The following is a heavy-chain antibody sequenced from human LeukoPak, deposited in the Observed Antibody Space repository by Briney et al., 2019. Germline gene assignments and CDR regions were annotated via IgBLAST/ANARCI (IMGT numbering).Heavy chain of an antibody. Sequence: WASVKVSCKASGGTFSSYAISWVRQAPGQGLEWMGWISTYTGDTNYAQNLRGRVTMTTDTSTTTAYMELRSLRSGDTAVYYCARRLTVAASGYYFDYWGQGSLVTVSS. J-gene: IGHJ4*02. CDR1: GGTFSSYA. CDR2: ISTYTGDT. CDR3: ARRLTVAASGYYFDY. V-gene: IGHV1-18*04. D-gene: IGHD6-19*01.